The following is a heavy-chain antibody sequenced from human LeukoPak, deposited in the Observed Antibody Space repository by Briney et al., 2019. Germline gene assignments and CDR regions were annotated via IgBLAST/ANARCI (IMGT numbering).Heavy chain of an antibody. D-gene: IGHD5-18*01. CDR1: GFTFDDFT. J-gene: IGHJ4*02. V-gene: IGHV3-43*01. CDR3: IKEGRGYKYGLRD. Sequence: PGGSLRLSCATSGFTFDDFTMHWVRQPPGKGLEWVSLIGRRGDSKYYANSLEGRFTISRDNRRRYVSLQMNSLRPDDTAFYYCIKEGRGYKYGLRDWGQGTLVTASS. CDR2: IGRRGDSK.